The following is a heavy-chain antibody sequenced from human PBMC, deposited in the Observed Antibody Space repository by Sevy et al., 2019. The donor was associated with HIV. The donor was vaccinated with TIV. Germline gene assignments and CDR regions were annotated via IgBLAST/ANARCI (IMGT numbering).Heavy chain of an antibody. Sequence: GGSLRLSCAASGFTFSNYDMNWVRQAPGKGVERVSYISSDSSRIYYADSVKGRLTISRDNAKNSLYVQMNRLRAEDTAVYYGAREGGYTDQGMDVWGQWTTVTVSS. V-gene: IGHV3-48*01. CDR1: GFTFSNYD. CDR3: AREGGYTDQGMDV. J-gene: IGHJ6*02. CDR2: ISSDSSRI. D-gene: IGHD5-12*01.